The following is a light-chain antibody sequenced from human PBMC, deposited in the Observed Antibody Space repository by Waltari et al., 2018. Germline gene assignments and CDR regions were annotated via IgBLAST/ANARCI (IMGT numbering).Light chain of an antibody. CDR2: DAS. CDR1: QSVSKY. Sequence: EIVLTQSGTLSLSPGERATLSCRASQSVSKYLAWYQQKPGQAPRLLIYDASSRAPGIPDRFSGSGSGTDFSLTISRLEPEDFAVYYCQKYGSLPATFGQGTKVEIK. J-gene: IGKJ1*01. V-gene: IGKV3-20*01. CDR3: QKYGSLPAT.